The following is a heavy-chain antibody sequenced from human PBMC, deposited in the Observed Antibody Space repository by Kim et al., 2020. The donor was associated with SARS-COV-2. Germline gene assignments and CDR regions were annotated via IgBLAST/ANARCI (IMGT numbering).Heavy chain of an antibody. J-gene: IGHJ5*02. CDR2: INPNSGGS. CDR1: GYSFTDYY. V-gene: IGHV1-2*02. CDR3: ARGPYSSVSGSYLLDP. Sequence: ASVKVSCKASGYSFTDYYIHWVRQAPGQGLEWMGWINPNSGGSNIAQRLQGRVTMTRDTPISIAYMDLRRLTSDDTAVYYCARGPYSSVSGSYLLDPWGQ. D-gene: IGHD3-10*01.